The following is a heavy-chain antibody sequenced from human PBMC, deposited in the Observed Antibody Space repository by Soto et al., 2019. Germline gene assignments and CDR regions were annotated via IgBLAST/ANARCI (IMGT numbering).Heavy chain of an antibody. V-gene: IGHV3-23*01. CDR3: AKGRSYYYYYGVDV. CDR2: IIDSGAST. Sequence: GGSLRLSCAASGVTFSNAWMGWVRQATGKGLEWVSDIIDSGASTYYADSVQGRFTISRDNSKSTLYLQMNSLRAEDTALYYCAKGRSYYYYYGVDVWGQGTTVTVSS. J-gene: IGHJ6*02. CDR1: GVTFSNAW.